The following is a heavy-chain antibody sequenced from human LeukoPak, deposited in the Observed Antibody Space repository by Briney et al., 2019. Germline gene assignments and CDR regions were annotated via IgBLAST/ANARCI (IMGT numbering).Heavy chain of an antibody. J-gene: IGHJ4*02. CDR3: AKPAKTDYADY. CDR2: ISGSGGNT. Sequence: GGSLRLSCAASGFTFSTYSMNWVRQAPGKGLEWVSAISGSGGNTYYADSVKGRFTISRDNSKNTLYLQMNSLRAEDTALYYCAKPAKTDYADYWGQGTLVTVSS. CDR1: GFTFSTYS. V-gene: IGHV3-23*01. D-gene: IGHD1-14*01.